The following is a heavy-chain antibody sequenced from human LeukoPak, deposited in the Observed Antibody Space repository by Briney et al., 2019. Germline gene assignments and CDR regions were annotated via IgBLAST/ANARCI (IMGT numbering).Heavy chain of an antibody. D-gene: IGHD6-19*01. V-gene: IGHV1-2*06. CDR1: GYTFTGYY. J-gene: IGHJ4*02. Sequence: ASVKVSCKASGYTFTGYYMHWVRQAPGQGLEWMGRINPNSGVTNYAQKFQGRVTMTRDTSISTAYMELSRLRSDDTAVYYCARAEVSGWLYYFDYWGQGTLVTVSS. CDR3: ARAEVSGWLYYFDY. CDR2: INPNSGVT.